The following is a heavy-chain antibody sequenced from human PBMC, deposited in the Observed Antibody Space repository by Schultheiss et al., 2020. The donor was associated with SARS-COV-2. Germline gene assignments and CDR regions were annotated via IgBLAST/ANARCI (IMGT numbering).Heavy chain of an antibody. CDR1: EFNIGRFW. CDR3: ARDYYGDYFFDY. Sequence: GGSLRLSCEVSEFNIGRFWMNWVRHVPGRGLEWVAVIWYDGSNKYYADSVKGRFTISRDNAKNSLYLQMNSLRDEDTAVYYCARDYYGDYFFDYWGQGTLVTVSS. J-gene: IGHJ4*02. V-gene: IGHV3-33*07. D-gene: IGHD4-17*01. CDR2: IWYDGSNK.